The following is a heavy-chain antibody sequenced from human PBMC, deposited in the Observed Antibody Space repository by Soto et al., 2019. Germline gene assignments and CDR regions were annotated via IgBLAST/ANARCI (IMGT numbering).Heavy chain of an antibody. J-gene: IGHJ4*02. CDR2: IYPGDSDT. CDR3: ATGGYCSDTTCYNFFDY. D-gene: IGHD2-2*02. V-gene: IGHV5-51*01. CDR1: GYSFTTYW. Sequence: GESLKISFQGSGYSFTTYWIGWVRQMPGKGLEWMGTIYPGDSDTRYSPSFQGQVTMSADKSISTAYLQWSSLKASDTAIYYCATGGYCSDTTCYNFFDYWGQGTPVTVSS.